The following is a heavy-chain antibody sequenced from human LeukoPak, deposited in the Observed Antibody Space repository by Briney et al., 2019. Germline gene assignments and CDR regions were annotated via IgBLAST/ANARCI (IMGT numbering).Heavy chain of an antibody. D-gene: IGHD5-12*01. Sequence: SVKVSCKASGGTFSSYAISWVRQAPGQGLEWMGGIIPIFGTANYAQKFQGRVTITADKSTSTAYMELSSLRSEDTAVYYCARDPSLYSGYARAYYFDYWGQGTLVTVSS. CDR2: IIPIFGTA. CDR1: GGTFSSYA. CDR3: ARDPSLYSGYARAYYFDY. J-gene: IGHJ4*02. V-gene: IGHV1-69*06.